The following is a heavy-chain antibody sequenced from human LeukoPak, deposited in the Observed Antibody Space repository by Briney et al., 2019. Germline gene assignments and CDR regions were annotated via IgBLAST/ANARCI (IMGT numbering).Heavy chain of an antibody. CDR3: ARLTRLSTSPDRYYLDY. CDR1: GDSISSYY. V-gene: IGHV4-4*09. J-gene: IGHJ4*02. CDR2: ICTSGGT. D-gene: IGHD6-6*01. Sequence: PPETLSLTCTVSGDSISSYYWSWIRQPPGKGLEWIGYICTSGGTNYIPSLKGRVTISIDTSKNQFSLKLSSVTAADSAVYYCARLTRLSTSPDRYYLDYWGQDTLVTVSS.